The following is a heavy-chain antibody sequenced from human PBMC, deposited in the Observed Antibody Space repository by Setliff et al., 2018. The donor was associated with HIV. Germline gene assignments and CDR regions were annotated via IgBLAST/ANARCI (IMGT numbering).Heavy chain of an antibody. CDR3: ARGREVKRDTYYDYFYMDV. Sequence: PSETLSLTCAVYGESFTDYFWTWIRQSPGKGLEWLGEINHSGSTNQNPSLKSRSIVSVDASKNQFSLRLNSVTAADTAVYYCARGREVKRDTYYDYFYMDVWSRGTAVTVS. CDR1: GESFTDYF. V-gene: IGHV4-34*04. J-gene: IGHJ6*03. CDR2: INHSGST. D-gene: IGHD1-26*01.